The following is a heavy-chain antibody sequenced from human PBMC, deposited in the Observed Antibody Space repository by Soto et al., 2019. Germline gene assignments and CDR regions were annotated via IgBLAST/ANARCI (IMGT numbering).Heavy chain of an antibody. CDR1: GYKFNTYV. J-gene: IGHJ6*02. V-gene: IGHV1-3*01. CDR2: INADKGNT. Sequence: ASVKVSCKASGYKFNTYVIHWVRQAPGQRPEWMGWINADKGNTKYAQKFQDRVTITRDTSASTAYMELTSLRSEDTAVYYCTYDMDVWGHGTTVTVS. CDR3: TYDMDV.